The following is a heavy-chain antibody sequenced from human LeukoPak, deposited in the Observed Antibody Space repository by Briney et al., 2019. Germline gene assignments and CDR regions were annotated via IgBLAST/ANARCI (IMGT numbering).Heavy chain of an antibody. CDR2: ISSSSSTI. V-gene: IGHV3-48*02. J-gene: IGHJ4*02. CDR1: GFTFSSYS. CDR3: ARVPLGDWGTYYFDY. D-gene: IGHD7-27*01. Sequence: PGGPLRLSCAASGFTFSSYSMNWVRQAPGKGLEWVSYISSSSSTIHYAGSVRGRFTISRDIAQNSLYLQMSSLRDEDTAVYYCARVPLGDWGTYYFDYWGQGTLVTVSS.